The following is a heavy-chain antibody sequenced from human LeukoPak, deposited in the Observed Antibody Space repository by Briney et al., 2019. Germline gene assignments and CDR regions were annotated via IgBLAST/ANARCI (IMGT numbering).Heavy chain of an antibody. CDR3: ARVLGSSGWYFSPSDYYYMDV. V-gene: IGHV1-2*02. Sequence: ASVKVSCKASGYTFTGYFMHWVRQAPGQGLEWMGWINPNSGGTNYAQKFQGRVTMTRDTSISTAYMELSRLRSDDTAVYYCARVLGSSGWYFSPSDYYYMDVWGKGTTVTVSS. D-gene: IGHD6-19*01. CDR1: GYTFTGYF. CDR2: INPNSGGT. J-gene: IGHJ6*03.